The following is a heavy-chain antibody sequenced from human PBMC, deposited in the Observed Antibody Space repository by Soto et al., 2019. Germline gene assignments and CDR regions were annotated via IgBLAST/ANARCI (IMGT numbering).Heavy chain of an antibody. J-gene: IGHJ4*02. CDR2: ISDSGSSI. Sequence: GGSLRLSCAASGFTFNDYYMTWVRQAPGKGLEWISHISDSGSSIYYADSVKGRFTISRDNARNSLYLHMNSLTAADTAMYYCARKAYYASGRINLFDSWGQGTLVTVSS. V-gene: IGHV3-11*01. D-gene: IGHD3-10*01. CDR3: ARKAYYASGRINLFDS. CDR1: GFTFNDYY.